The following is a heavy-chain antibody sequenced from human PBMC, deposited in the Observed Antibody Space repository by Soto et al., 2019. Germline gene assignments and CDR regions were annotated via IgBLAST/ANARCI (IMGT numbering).Heavy chain of an antibody. D-gene: IGHD3-3*01. CDR1: GGSFSGYY. Sequence: QVQLQQWGAGLLKPSETLSLTCAVYGGSFSGYYWSWILQPPGKGLEWIGEINHSGSTNYNPSLKRRVTISVETSKNQFSLKLSSVTAVATALYYCERGRTTYYDFWSGYDQTPAYYCMDVWGQGTTFTVSS. J-gene: IGHJ6*02. V-gene: IGHV4-34*01. CDR3: ERGRTTYYDFWSGYDQTPAYYCMDV. CDR2: INHSGST.